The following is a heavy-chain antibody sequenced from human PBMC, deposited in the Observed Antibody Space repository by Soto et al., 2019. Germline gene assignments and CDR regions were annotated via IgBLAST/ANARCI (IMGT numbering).Heavy chain of an antibody. Sequence: EVQRLESGGGLVQPGESLRLSCAASGFTFSSYAMSWVRQAPGKGLEWVSVISGSDDSTYYADCVKGRFTISRDNSKNTMKPNMNSVKTEAKAGYHFVEAGSASYFDYWGQGTLVTVSS. D-gene: IGHD6-6*01. CDR1: GFTFSSYA. J-gene: IGHJ4*02. CDR2: ISGSDDST. V-gene: IGHV3-23*01. CDR3: VEAGSASYFDY.